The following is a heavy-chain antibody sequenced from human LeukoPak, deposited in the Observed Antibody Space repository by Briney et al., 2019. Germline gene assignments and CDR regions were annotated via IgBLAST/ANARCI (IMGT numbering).Heavy chain of an antibody. CDR3: AKRQLGHIDY. Sequence: GGSLRLSCAASGFTFSNYGMHWVRQAPGKGLEWLAVISYDGSNKYYADSVKGRFTISRDNSKNTLYLQMNSLGAEDTAVYYCAKRQLGHIDYWGQGTLVIVSS. CDR2: ISYDGSNK. CDR1: GFTFSNYG. V-gene: IGHV3-30*18. D-gene: IGHD6-6*01. J-gene: IGHJ4*02.